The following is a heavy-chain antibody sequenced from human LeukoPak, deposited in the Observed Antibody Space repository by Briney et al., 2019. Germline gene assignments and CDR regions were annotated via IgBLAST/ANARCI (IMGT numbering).Heavy chain of an antibody. Sequence: ASVKVSCKASGYTFTSYAMNWVRQAPGQGLEWMGWINPNSGGTNYAQKFQGRVTMTRDTSISTAYMELSRLRSDDTAVYYCARDDNYYGSGSPYWGQGTLVTVSS. V-gene: IGHV1-2*02. CDR1: GYTFTSYA. CDR3: ARDDNYYGSGSPY. CDR2: INPNSGGT. D-gene: IGHD3-10*01. J-gene: IGHJ4*02.